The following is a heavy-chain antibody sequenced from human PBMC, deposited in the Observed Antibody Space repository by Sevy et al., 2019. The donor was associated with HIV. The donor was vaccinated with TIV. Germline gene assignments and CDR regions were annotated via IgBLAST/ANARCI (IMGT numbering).Heavy chain of an antibody. CDR1: GFTFSSYA. J-gene: IGHJ3*02. V-gene: IGHV3-30*04. Sequence: GGSLRLSCAASGFTFSSYAMHWVRQAPGKGMEWVAVISYDGSNKYYAHSVKGRFTISRDNSKNTLYLQMNSLRAEDTAVYYCARDYMVRGSYGSGAFDIWGQGTMVTVSS. D-gene: IGHD3-10*01. CDR2: ISYDGSNK. CDR3: ARDYMVRGSYGSGAFDI.